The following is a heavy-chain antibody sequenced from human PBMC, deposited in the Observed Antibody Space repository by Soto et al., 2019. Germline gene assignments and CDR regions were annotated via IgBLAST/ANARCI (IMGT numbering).Heavy chain of an antibody. V-gene: IGHV4-39*01. CDR2: IYYSGST. J-gene: IGHJ5*02. CDR3: ASGYYYDSSGYHP. D-gene: IGHD3-22*01. Sequence: SETLSRTCTVSGGSISSSSYYCGWIRQPPGKGLEWIGSIYYSGSTYYNPSLKSRVTISVDTSKNQFSLKLSSVTAADTAVYYCASGYYYDSSGYHPWGQGTLVTVSS. CDR1: GGSISSSSYY.